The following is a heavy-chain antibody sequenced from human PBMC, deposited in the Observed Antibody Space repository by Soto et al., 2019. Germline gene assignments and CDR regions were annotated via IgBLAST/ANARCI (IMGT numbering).Heavy chain of an antibody. Sequence: QVQLVESGGAVVQPGMPLRLSCTTSGFTFSTYGMHWVRQAPGKGLEWVAGISSDGRNQYYADSVKGRFTISRDNSKNTLYLEMNSLRSEDTALYYCAEVGYGRPGNDYWGQGTLVSVSS. D-gene: IGHD6-13*01. CDR1: GFTFSTYG. V-gene: IGHV3-30*03. CDR3: AEVGYGRPGNDY. CDR2: ISSDGRNQ. J-gene: IGHJ4*02.